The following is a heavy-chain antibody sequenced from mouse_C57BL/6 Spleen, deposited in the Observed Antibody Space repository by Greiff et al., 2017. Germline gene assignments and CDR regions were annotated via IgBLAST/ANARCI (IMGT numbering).Heavy chain of an antibody. CDR3: AKERGWPNCDY. Sequence: QVQLKQSGPELVKPGASVKISCKASGYAFSSSWMNWVKQRPGKGLEWIGRIYPGDGDTNYNGKFKGKATLTADKSSSTAYMQLSSLTSEDSAVYFCAKERGWPNCDYWGQGTTLTVSS. J-gene: IGHJ2*01. V-gene: IGHV1-82*01. CDR2: IYPGDGDT. CDR1: GYAFSSSW. D-gene: IGHD3-3*01.